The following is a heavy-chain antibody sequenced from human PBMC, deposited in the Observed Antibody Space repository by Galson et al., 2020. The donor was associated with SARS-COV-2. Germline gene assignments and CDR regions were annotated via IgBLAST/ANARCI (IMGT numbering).Heavy chain of an antibody. CDR3: ARQWGPTYYYDSSGYFDAFDI. CDR2: NNAGNGNT. J-gene: IGHJ3*02. CDR1: GYPFTSYA. D-gene: IGHD3-22*01. V-gene: IGHV1-3*01. Sequence: ASVKVSCKASGYPFTSYAMHWVRQAPGQRLAWMGWNNAGNGNTKYSQKFQGRATITRDTSASTAYMELSSLRSEDTAVYYCARQWGPTYYYDSSGYFDAFDIWGQGTMVTVSS.